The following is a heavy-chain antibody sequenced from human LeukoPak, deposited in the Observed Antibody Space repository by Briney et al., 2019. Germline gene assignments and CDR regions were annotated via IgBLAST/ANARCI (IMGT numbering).Heavy chain of an antibody. CDR1: GGSISSDGFY. CDR3: AVDSLVYYDSRGFYHH. D-gene: IGHD3-22*01. J-gene: IGHJ5*02. Sequence: SQTLSLTCTVSGGSISSDGFYWIWIRPHPGKGLEWVVYISYSRSNYYNPSLKSGVSISADTSKNQFSLNLSSVTAADTAVYYCAVDSLVYYDSRGFYHHWGQGTLVTVSS. V-gene: IGHV4-31*03. CDR2: ISYSRSN.